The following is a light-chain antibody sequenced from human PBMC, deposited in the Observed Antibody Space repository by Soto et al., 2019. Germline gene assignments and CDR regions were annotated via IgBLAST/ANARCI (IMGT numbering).Light chain of an antibody. CDR1: SRDVGGYNY. CDR2: DVT. J-gene: IGLJ1*01. Sequence: QSALTQPRSVSGSPGQSVTISCSGTSRDVGGYNYVSWYQHHPGKAPKLMIYDVTKRPSGVPDRFSGSKSGNAASLTISGLQAEDEADYYCCSYAGSYPSVFGTGTKLTVL. V-gene: IGLV2-11*01. CDR3: CSYAGSYPSV.